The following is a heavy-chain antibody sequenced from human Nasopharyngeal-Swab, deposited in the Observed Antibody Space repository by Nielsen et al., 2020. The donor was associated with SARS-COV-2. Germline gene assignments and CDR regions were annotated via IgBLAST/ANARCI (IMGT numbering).Heavy chain of an antibody. V-gene: IGHV3-23*01. CDR3: AKAYSYGSGSSYATFDS. Sequence: GESLKISCEASGFRFSDYFMDWVRQAPGKGLEWVSGITASGANTYHADSVKGRFTISRDNSKNMLYLQMISLRADDTAVYYCAKAYSYGSGSSYATFDSWGQGTLVTVSS. CDR1: GFRFSDYF. D-gene: IGHD3-10*01. J-gene: IGHJ4*02. CDR2: ITASGANT.